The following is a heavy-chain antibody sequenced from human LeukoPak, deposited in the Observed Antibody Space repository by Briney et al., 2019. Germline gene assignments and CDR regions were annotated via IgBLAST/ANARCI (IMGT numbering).Heavy chain of an antibody. CDR3: AVGGVYLRGGAEAFDI. Sequence: PSGTLSLTGAVSGGFISSSNWWSWVRQPPGSGLERSGEIYHSGSTNYNPSLKSRVTISVDKSKNQFSLKLSSVTAADTAVYYCAVGGVYLRGGAEAFDIWGQGTMVTVSS. V-gene: IGHV4-4*02. CDR1: GGFISSSNW. CDR2: IYHSGST. D-gene: IGHD3-10*01. J-gene: IGHJ3*02.